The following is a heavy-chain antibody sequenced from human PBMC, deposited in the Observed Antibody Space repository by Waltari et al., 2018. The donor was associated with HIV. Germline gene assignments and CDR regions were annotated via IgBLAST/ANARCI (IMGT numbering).Heavy chain of an antibody. Sequence: QVQLVQSGAEVKKPGASVKVSSRASGITVLSVGINWVRQAPGQGLEWMGWISVYNRNTNSAQKFQGRVTLTTDTSTTTAYMELRNLRSDDTAVYYCASGSALLRGVPDYYFEYWGQGTLVTVSS. J-gene: IGHJ4*02. V-gene: IGHV1-18*01. CDR1: GITVLSVG. CDR3: ASGSALLRGVPDYYFEY. CDR2: ISVYNRNT. D-gene: IGHD3-3*01.